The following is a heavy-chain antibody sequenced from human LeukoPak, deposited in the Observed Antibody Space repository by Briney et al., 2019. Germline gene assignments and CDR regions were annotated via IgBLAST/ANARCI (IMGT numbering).Heavy chain of an antibody. J-gene: IGHJ2*01. Sequence: PGGSLRLSCAASGFTVSSHYMSWFRQAPGMGLEWVSAIYTDGSTYYTDSVKGRFTISRDNSKNALYLQMSSLRAEDTAVYYCAKDWTGTKPFDLWGRGTLVTVSS. V-gene: IGHV3-53*01. D-gene: IGHD3/OR15-3a*01. CDR1: GFTVSSHY. CDR3: AKDWTGTKPFDL. CDR2: IYTDGST.